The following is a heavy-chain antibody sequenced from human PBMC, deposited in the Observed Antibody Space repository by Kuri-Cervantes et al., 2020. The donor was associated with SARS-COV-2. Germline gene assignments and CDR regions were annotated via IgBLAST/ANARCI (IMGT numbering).Heavy chain of an antibody. J-gene: IGHJ5*02. CDR1: GGSFSGYD. Sequence: SETLSLTCAVYGGSFSGYDWSWIRQPPGKGLEWIGEINHSGSTNYNPSPKSRVTISVDTSKNQFSLKLSSVTAADTAVYYCARQMMSSITIFGVVITRNWFDPWGQGTLVTVSS. V-gene: IGHV4-34*01. D-gene: IGHD3-3*01. CDR3: ARQMMSSITIFGVVITRNWFDP. CDR2: INHSGST.